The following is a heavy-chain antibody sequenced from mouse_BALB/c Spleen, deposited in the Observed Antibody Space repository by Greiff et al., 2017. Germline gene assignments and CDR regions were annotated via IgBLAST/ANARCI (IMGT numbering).Heavy chain of an antibody. J-gene: IGHJ3*01. CDR1: GFTFSSYT. V-gene: IGHV5-6-4*01. D-gene: IGHD2-4*01. Sequence: EVMLVESGGGLVKPGGSLKLSCAASGFTFSSYTMSWVRQTPEKRLEWVATISSGGGNTYYPDSVKGRFTISRDNAKNTLYLQMSSLKSEDTAMYYCTREPGGYYEGWFACGGQGSLVTVSA. CDR2: ISSGGGNT. CDR3: TREPGGYYEGWFAC.